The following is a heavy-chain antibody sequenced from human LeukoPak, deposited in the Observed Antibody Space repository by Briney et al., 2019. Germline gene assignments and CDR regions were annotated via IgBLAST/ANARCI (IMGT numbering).Heavy chain of an antibody. D-gene: IGHD3-22*01. CDR2: IYYSGST. CDR3: AGYDSSGYGYY. Sequence: SETLSLTCTVSGGSISSYYWSWIRQPPGKGLEWLGYIYYSGSTNYNPSLKSRVTISVDTSKNQFSLKLSSVTAADTAMYYCAGYDSSGYGYYWGQGTLVTVSS. J-gene: IGHJ4*02. CDR1: GGSISSYY. V-gene: IGHV4-59*01.